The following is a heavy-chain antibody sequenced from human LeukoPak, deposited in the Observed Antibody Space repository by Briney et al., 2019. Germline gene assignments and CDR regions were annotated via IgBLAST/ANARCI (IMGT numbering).Heavy chain of an antibody. CDR2: IYYSGST. Sequence: SETLSLTCTVSGGSISSGDYYWSWIRQPPGKDLEWIGYIYYSGSTYYNPSLKSRVTISVDTSKNQFSLKLSSVTAADTVVYYCAREVGYEVLNFDYWGQGTLVTVSS. D-gene: IGHD2-2*01. CDR3: AREVGYEVLNFDY. J-gene: IGHJ4*02. V-gene: IGHV4-30-4*08. CDR1: GGSISSGDYY.